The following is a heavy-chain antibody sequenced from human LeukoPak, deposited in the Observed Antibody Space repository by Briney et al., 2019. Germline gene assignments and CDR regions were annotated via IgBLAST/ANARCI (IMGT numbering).Heavy chain of an antibody. J-gene: IGHJ4*02. D-gene: IGHD6-19*01. CDR1: GGSFSGYY. V-gene: IGHV4-34*01. Sequence: PSETLSLTCAVYGGSFSGYYWSWIRQPPGKGLEWMGEINQSGSTNYNPSLKSRVTISVDTSKNQFSLKLSSVTAADTAVYYCARGRRQWLKGYFDYWGQGTLVTASS. CDR3: ARGRRQWLKGYFDY. CDR2: INQSGST.